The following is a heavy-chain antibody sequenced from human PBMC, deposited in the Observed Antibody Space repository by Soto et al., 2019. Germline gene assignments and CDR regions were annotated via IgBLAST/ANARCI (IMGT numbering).Heavy chain of an antibody. CDR1: GGSISSGGYS. V-gene: IGHV4-30-2*01. J-gene: IGHJ4*02. CDR3: ARAPVSNYYDSSGYFDY. D-gene: IGHD3-22*01. CDR2: IYHSGST. Sequence: SETVSLTCAVSGGSISSGGYSWSWIRQPPGKGLEWIGYIYHSGSTYYNPSLKSRVTISVDRSKNQFSLKLSSVTAADTAVYYCARAPVSNYYDSSGYFDYWGQGTLVTVSS.